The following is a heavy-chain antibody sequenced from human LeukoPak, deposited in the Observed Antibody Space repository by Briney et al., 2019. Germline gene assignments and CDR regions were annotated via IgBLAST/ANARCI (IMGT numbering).Heavy chain of an antibody. V-gene: IGHV4-4*07. CDR3: ARDGIAAAGNWFDP. Sequence: SETLSLTCTVSGGSISSYYWSWIRQPAGKGLEWIGRIYTSGSTNYNPSLKSRVTMSVDTSKNQFSLKLSFVTAADTAVYYCARDGIAAAGNWFDPWGQGTLVTVSS. CDR2: IYTSGST. D-gene: IGHD6-13*01. CDR1: GGSISSYY. J-gene: IGHJ5*02.